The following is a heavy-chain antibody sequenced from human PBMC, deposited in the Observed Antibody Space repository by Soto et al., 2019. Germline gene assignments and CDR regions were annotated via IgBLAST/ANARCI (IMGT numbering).Heavy chain of an antibody. D-gene: IGHD2-2*01. CDR1: GGSFSGYY. V-gene: IGHV4-34*01. CDR3: ARVLGYCSSTSCYEMDYYYYMDV. CDR2: SYHSGST. J-gene: IGHJ6*03. Sequence: QVQLQQWGAGLLKPSETLSLTCAVYGGSFSGYYWSWIRQPPGKGLEWVGESYHSGSTNYNPSLKSRVTISVDTSKNQFSLKLSSVTAADTAVYYCARVLGYCSSTSCYEMDYYYYMDVWGKGTTVTVSS.